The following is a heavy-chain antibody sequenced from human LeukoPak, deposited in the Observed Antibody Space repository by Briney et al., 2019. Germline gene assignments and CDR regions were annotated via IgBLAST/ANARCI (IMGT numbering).Heavy chain of an antibody. CDR2: INPNSGGT. CDR1: GYTFTGYY. D-gene: IGHD5-24*01. CDR3: ARCGHRDGYNTDAYAFDI. Sequence: ASVKASCKASGYTFTGYYMHWVRQAPGQGLEWMGWINPNSGGTNYAQKFQGRVTMTRDTSISTAYMELSRLRSDDTAVYYCARCGHRDGYNTDAYAFDIWGQGTMVTVSS. J-gene: IGHJ3*02. V-gene: IGHV1-2*02.